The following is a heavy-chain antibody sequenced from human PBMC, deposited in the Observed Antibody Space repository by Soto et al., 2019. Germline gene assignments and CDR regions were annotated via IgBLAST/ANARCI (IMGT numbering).Heavy chain of an antibody. CDR2: ISYSGST. CDR3: ARSKVWGRAFDY. CDR1: GVSISSGAYY. D-gene: IGHD3-16*01. Sequence: PSETLSLTCTVSGVSISSGAYYWSWIRQHPGKGLEWIGYISYSGSTDYNPSLKSRLSISEDTSKNQFSLTLSSVTAADTAVYYCARSKVWGRAFDYWGQGTLVTVSS. V-gene: IGHV4-31*03. J-gene: IGHJ4*02.